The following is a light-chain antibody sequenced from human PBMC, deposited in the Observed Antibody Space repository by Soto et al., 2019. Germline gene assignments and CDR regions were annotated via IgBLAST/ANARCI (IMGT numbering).Light chain of an antibody. J-gene: IGKJ1*01. V-gene: IGKV4-1*01. Sequence: DIVMTQSPDSLAVSLGERATIHCKSSQSIVFTSYNKNYLAWYQQKSGQPPRLLIYWASTRESGVPDRFSGRGSGTDFSLTISSLEAEDVAVYYCQQHYTTPRTFGQGTKVDIK. CDR1: QSIVFTSYNKNY. CDR2: WAS. CDR3: QQHYTTPRT.